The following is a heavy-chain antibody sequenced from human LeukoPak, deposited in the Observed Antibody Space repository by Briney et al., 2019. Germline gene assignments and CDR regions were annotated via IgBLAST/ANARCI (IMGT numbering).Heavy chain of an antibody. CDR2: VYESGST. CDR1: GGSISSYY. CDR3: ARHGAWAPFDY. Sequence: SETLSLTCTVSGGSISSYYWSWIRQPPGKGLEWIGYVYESGSTNHSPSLKSRVTISVDRSKNQFSLKLNSVTAADTAVYYCARHGAWAPFDYWGQGTLVTVSS. J-gene: IGHJ4*02. D-gene: IGHD1-26*01. V-gene: IGHV4-59*08.